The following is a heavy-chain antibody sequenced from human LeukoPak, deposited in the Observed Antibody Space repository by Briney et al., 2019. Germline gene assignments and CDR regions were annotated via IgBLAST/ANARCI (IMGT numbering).Heavy chain of an antibody. J-gene: IGHJ4*02. Sequence: GGSLRLSCAASGFTFSSYWMSWVRQAPGKGLEWVANIKQDGSEKYYVDSVKGRFTISRDNAKNSLYLQMNSLRAEDTAVYYCARDPSPFGIAAAGTEFDYWGQGTLVTVSS. V-gene: IGHV3-7*01. CDR2: IKQDGSEK. CDR3: ARDPSPFGIAAAGTEFDY. D-gene: IGHD6-13*01. CDR1: GFTFSSYW.